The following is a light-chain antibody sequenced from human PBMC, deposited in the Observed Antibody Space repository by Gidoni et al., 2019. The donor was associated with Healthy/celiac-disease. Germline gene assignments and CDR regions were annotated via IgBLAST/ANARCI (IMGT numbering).Light chain of an antibody. CDR2: DFS. Sequence: QSALTQPASVSGSPGQSITISCTGTSSDVGGYNYVSWYQQHPGKAPNLMIYDFSNRPSGVSNRFSGSKSGNTASLTISGLQAEDEADYYCSSYTSSSTLYVFGTGTKVTVL. J-gene: IGLJ1*01. CDR1: SSDVGGYNY. V-gene: IGLV2-14*01. CDR3: SSYTSSSTLYV.